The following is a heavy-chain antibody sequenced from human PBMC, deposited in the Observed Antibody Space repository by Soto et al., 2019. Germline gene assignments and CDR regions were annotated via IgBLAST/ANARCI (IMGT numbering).Heavy chain of an antibody. D-gene: IGHD6-19*01. CDR3: AQGEVYSSGPPLF. CDR1: GFTFDEYT. CDR2: ISYDGSGT. J-gene: IGHJ4*02. V-gene: IGHV3-43*01. Sequence: PGGSLRLSCAASGFTFDEYTMHWVRQVPGKGLEWVSFISYDGSGTYYADSVKGRFTISRDNSKNSLYLQMSSLRTEDTALYYCAQGEVYSSGPPLFWGQGTLVTVSS.